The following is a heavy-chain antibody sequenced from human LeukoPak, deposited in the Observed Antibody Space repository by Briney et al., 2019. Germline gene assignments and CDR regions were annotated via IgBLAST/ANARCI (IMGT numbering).Heavy chain of an antibody. V-gene: IGHV1-46*01. J-gene: IGHJ4*02. D-gene: IGHD3-10*01. CDR2: MNSRGGST. Sequence: KPGASVTVSCRACGYTFTSYYVQWVRQAPGPGVEWMRMMNSRGGSTIYTQKVEGRLTMARGTSTSTVYMELSSLRSEDTAVYYCARGPGTNIGYWGQGTLVTVSS. CDR1: GYTFTSYY. CDR3: ARGPGTNIGY.